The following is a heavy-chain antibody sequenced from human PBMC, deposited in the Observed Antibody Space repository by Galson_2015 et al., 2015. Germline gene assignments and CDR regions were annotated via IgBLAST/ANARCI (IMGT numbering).Heavy chain of an antibody. V-gene: IGHV3-21*04. Sequence: SLRLSCAASGFTFTSYSMNWVRQAPGKGLEWVSSISSSSSYIYYADSLKGSFTISRDNAKNSLFLKMNSLRAEDTAVYYCARWAIGGGGMYYAMDVWGQGTMVTVSS. CDR2: ISSSSSYI. CDR3: ARWAIGGGGMYYAMDV. D-gene: IGHD1-26*01. CDR1: GFTFTSYS. J-gene: IGHJ6*02.